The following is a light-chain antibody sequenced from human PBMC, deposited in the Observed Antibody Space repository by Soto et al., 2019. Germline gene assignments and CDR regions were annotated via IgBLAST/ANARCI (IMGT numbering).Light chain of an antibody. CDR3: QQYNNWPPYT. J-gene: IGKJ3*01. CDR2: DAS. V-gene: IGKV3-15*01. CDR1: QTVSSN. Sequence: EVVMTQSPATLSVSPGERATLSCRAGQTVSSNLAWYQQKPGQAPRLLIYDASTRATGIPARFSGSGSGTEFTLTISSLQSEDSAVYLCQQYNNWPPYTIGPGTKVDIK.